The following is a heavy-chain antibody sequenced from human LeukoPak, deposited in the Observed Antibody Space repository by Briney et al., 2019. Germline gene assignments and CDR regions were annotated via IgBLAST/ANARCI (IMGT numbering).Heavy chain of an antibody. Sequence: GGSLSLSCAASGFTFSSHSMNWVRQAPGKGLEWISYIRSSSSSIFYADSVKGRFTISTDNARNSLYLQMNSLRDEDTAVYYCARDLNWGFDYWGQGILVTVSS. CDR2: IRSSSSSI. CDR3: ARDLNWGFDY. CDR1: GFTFSSHS. V-gene: IGHV3-48*02. J-gene: IGHJ4*02. D-gene: IGHD7-27*01.